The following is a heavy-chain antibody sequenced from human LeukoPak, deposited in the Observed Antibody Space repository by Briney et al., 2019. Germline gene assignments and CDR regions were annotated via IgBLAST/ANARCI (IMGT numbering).Heavy chain of an antibody. CDR2: ISSSSTI. CDR1: GFTFSSYS. V-gene: IGHV3-48*02. J-gene: IGHJ4*02. D-gene: IGHD3-9*01. CDR3: ATTNTAWFYLDY. Sequence: PGGSLRLSCAASGFTFSSYSMNWVRQAPGKGLEWVSYISSSSTIYYTDSVKGRFTISRDNVKNSLYLQMNSLRDEDTAVYFCATTNTAWFYLDYWGQGTLVTVSS.